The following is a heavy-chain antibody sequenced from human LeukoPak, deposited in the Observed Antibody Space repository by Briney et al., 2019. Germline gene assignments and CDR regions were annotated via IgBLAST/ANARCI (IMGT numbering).Heavy chain of an antibody. CDR3: ARTGLNYYDSYSDY. J-gene: IGHJ4*02. CDR1: GFTVSSNY. CDR2: IYSGGST. D-gene: IGHD3-22*01. V-gene: IGHV3-53*01. Sequence: GGSLRLSCAASGFTVSSNYMSWVRQAPGKGLEWVSVIYSGGSTYYADSVKGRFTISRDNAKNSLYLQMNSLRAEDTAVYYCARTGLNYYDSYSDYWGQGTLVTVSS.